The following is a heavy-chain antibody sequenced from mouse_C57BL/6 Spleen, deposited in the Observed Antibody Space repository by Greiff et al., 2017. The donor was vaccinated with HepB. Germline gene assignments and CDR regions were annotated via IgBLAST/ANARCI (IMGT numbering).Heavy chain of an antibody. CDR2: ISSGGSYT. CDR3: ARLYGSSYFDV. J-gene: IGHJ1*03. V-gene: IGHV5-6*01. Sequence: EVKLMESGGDLVKPGGSLKLSCAASGFTFSSYGMSWVRQTPDKRLEWVATISSGGSYTYYPDSVKGRFTISRDNAKNTLYLQMSSLKSEDTAMYYCARLYGSSYFDVWGTGTTVTVSS. CDR1: GFTFSSYG. D-gene: IGHD1-1*01.